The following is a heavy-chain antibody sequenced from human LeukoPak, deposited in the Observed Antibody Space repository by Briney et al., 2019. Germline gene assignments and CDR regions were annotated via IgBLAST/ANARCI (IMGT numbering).Heavy chain of an antibody. CDR1: TSR. J-gene: IGHJ5*01. V-gene: IGHV1-18*01. CDR3: ARDLWNFYDDSGYNRDFDS. CDR2: IGTYGGDA. Sequence: ASVKVSCKATSRISWVRQAPGQGLEWMGWIGTYGGDAYYAQKFQGRITVTTDTSMSTVYMELRNLRSDDTAVYYCARDLWNFYDDSGYNRDFDSWGQGTLVTVSS. D-gene: IGHD3-22*01.